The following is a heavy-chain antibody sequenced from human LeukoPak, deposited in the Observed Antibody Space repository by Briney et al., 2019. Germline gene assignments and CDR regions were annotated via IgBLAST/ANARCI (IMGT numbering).Heavy chain of an antibody. CDR3: ARGDRDYDAFDV. J-gene: IGHJ3*01. CDR2: ISSSSSYI. D-gene: IGHD3-10*01. V-gene: IGHV3-21*04. Sequence: GGSLRLSCAASGFTFSSYSMNWVRQAPGKGLEWVSSISSSSSYIYYADSVKGRFTISRDNAKNSLYLQMNSLRAEDTAVYYCARGDRDYDAFDVWGHRTPVTVSS. CDR1: GFTFSSYS.